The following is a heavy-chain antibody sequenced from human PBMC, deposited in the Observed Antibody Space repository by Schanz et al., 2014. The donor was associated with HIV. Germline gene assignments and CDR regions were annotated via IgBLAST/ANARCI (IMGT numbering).Heavy chain of an antibody. V-gene: IGHV3-30*03. CDR3: ARDVAGCSGTSCFSDAFDI. CDR2: ISFDGGEK. Sequence: VQLLESGGGLVQPGGSLRLSCAASGFTFSSYAMSWVRQAPGKGLEWVAVISFDGGEKHYADSAKGRFTISRDNSKNTLYLQMNSLRAEDTAVYYCARDVAGCSGTSCFSDAFDIWGQGTMVTVSS. D-gene: IGHD2-2*01. CDR1: GFTFSSYA. J-gene: IGHJ3*02.